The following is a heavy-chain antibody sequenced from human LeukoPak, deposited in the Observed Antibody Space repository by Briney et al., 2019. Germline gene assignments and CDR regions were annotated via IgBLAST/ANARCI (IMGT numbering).Heavy chain of an antibody. D-gene: IGHD6-19*01. Sequence: GGSLRLSCAASGFTFDDYAMHWVRQAPGKGLEWVSGISWNSGSIGYADSVKGRFTISRDNAKNSLYLQMNSLRAEDMALYYCAKDEYSSGWYGGHPGSFDYWGQGTLVTVSS. J-gene: IGHJ4*02. CDR3: AKDEYSSGWYGGHPGSFDY. CDR1: GFTFDDYA. CDR2: ISWNSGSI. V-gene: IGHV3-9*03.